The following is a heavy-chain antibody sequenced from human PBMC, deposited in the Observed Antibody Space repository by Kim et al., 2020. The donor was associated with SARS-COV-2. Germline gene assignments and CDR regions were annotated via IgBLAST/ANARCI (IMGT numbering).Heavy chain of an antibody. V-gene: IGHV1-69*13. D-gene: IGHD1-26*01. CDR2: IIPIFGTA. Sequence: SVKVSCKASGGTFSSYAISWVRQAPGQGLEWMGGIIPIFGTANYAQKFQGRVTITADESTSTAYMELSSLRSEDTAVYYCARVLPSKWDPPYYYYGMDVWGRGTKVTVPS. CDR3: ARVLPSKWDPPYYYYGMDV. CDR1: GGTFSSYA. J-gene: IGHJ6*02.